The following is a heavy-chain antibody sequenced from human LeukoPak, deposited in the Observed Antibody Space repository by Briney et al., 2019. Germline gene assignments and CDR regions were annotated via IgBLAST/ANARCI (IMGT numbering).Heavy chain of an antibody. Sequence: GGSLRLSCAASGFPFSRYGMHWVRQAPGKGLEWVAVISYDGSNKYYADSVKGRFTISRDNSKNTLYLQMNSLRAEDTAVYYCAKDDYYDTSGYRDWGQGTLVTVSS. J-gene: IGHJ4*02. V-gene: IGHV3-30*18. CDR2: ISYDGSNK. CDR1: GFPFSRYG. CDR3: AKDDYYDTSGYRD. D-gene: IGHD3-22*01.